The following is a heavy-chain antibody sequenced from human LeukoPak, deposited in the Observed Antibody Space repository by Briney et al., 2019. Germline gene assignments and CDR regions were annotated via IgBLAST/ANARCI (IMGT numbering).Heavy chain of an antibody. J-gene: IGHJ4*02. CDR3: ARHGSLGYDYFEY. D-gene: IGHD5-18*01. CDR2: ISYSGST. V-gene: IGHV4-39*01. Sequence: PSETLSLTCTVAAGSIRSATYSWAWIRQPPGKGLEWIGTISYSGSTYSNPSLKSRVTVSVDTSKHQFSLKLSSVTAADTAVYYCARHGSLGYDYFEYWGPGTLVTVSS. CDR1: AGSIRSATYS.